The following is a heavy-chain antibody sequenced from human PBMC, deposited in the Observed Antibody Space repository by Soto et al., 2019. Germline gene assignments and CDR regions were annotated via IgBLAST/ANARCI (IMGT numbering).Heavy chain of an antibody. CDR2: IYYSGST. CDR3: ARPHCSSTSCYRGDNWFDP. CDR1: GGSISSADYY. J-gene: IGHJ5*02. V-gene: IGHV4-39*01. Sequence: PSEILSLTCTVSGGSISSADYYWSWIRQPPGKGLEWIGSIYYSGSTYYNPSLKSRVTISVDTSKNQFSLKLSSVTAADTAVYYCARPHCSSTSCYRGDNWFDPWGQGTLVTVSS. D-gene: IGHD2-2*01.